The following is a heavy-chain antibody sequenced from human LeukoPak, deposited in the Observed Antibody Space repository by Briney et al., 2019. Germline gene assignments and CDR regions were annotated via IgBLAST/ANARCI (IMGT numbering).Heavy chain of an antibody. CDR2: IYHSGST. CDR1: GFTFSSYAM. Sequence: GSLRLSCAASGFTFSSYAMSWVRQAPGKGLEWIGEIYHSGSTNYNPSLKSRVTISVDKSKNQFSLKLSSVTAADTAVYYCARATAVYYDSSGYYNWFDPWGQGTLVTVSS. J-gene: IGHJ5*02. V-gene: IGHV4-4*02. CDR3: ARATAVYYDSSGYYNWFDP. D-gene: IGHD3-22*01.